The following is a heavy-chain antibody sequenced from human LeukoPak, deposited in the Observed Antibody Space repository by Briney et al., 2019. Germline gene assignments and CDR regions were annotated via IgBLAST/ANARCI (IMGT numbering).Heavy chain of an antibody. CDR2: IYPGDSDT. V-gene: IGHV5-51*01. Sequence: GESLKISCKGSGYSFTSYWIGWVRQMPGKGLEWMGIIYPGDSDTRYSPSFQGQVTISADKSISTAYLQWSSLKASDTAMYYCARHRPYDSSGYYHYYGMDVWGQGTTVTVSS. J-gene: IGHJ6*02. CDR3: ARHRPYDSSGYYHYYGMDV. D-gene: IGHD3-22*01. CDR1: GYSFTSYW.